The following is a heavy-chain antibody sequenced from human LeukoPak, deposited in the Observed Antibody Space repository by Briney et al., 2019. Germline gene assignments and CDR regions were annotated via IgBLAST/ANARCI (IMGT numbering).Heavy chain of an antibody. V-gene: IGHV3-48*01. CDR2: ISSSSSNI. CDR1: GFTISTYS. CDR3: ARGSAGVAATRESQNDY. J-gene: IGHJ4*02. D-gene: IGHD2-15*01. Sequence: PGGSLRLSCAASGFTISTYSMNWVPQAPGKGREGVSYISSSSSNIYYADPVKGRFTISRDNAKNSLYLQMNSLRAEDTAVYYCARGSAGVAATRESQNDYWGQGTLVTVSS.